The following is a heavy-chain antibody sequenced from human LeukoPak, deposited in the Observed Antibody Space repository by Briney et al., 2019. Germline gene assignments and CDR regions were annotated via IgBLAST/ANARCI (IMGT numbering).Heavy chain of an antibody. CDR2: IYYRGST. V-gene: IGHV4-39*01. CDR3: ARQQWQPIFDY. D-gene: IGHD6-19*01. CDR1: GGSISSSSYY. Sequence: PSETPSLTCTVSGGSISSSSYYWGWIRQPPGKGLEWIGSIYYRGSTYYNPSLKSRVTISVDTSKNQFSLKLSSVTAADTAVYYCARQQWQPIFDYWGQGTLVTVSS. J-gene: IGHJ4*02.